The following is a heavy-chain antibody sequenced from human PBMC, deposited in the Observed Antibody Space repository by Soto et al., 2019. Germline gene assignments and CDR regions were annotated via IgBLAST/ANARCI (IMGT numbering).Heavy chain of an antibody. CDR3: ARVGDGYSDFWSGFRDDAFNI. D-gene: IGHD3-3*01. J-gene: IGHJ3*02. V-gene: IGHV1-8*01. CDR1: GYTFTSYD. Sequence: ASVKVSCKASGYTFTSYDINWVRQATGQGLEWMGWMNPKSGNTGYAQKFEGRVTLTRNSSISTAYMELSSLRSEDTAVYYCARVGDGYSDFWSGFRDDAFNIWGQGTMVTVSS. CDR2: MNPKSGNT.